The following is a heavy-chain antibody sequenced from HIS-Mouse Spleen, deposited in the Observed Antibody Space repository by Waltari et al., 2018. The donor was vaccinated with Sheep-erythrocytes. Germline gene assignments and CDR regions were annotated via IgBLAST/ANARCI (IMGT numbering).Heavy chain of an antibody. D-gene: IGHD1-26*01. V-gene: IGHV3-21*01. CDR3: ARVASGATFDY. Sequence: EVQLVESGGGVVKPGGSLRLSCAASGSTSSSHSVNGVRTAPGKGLEWVSSISSSSSYIYYADSVKGRFTISRDNAKNSLYLQMNSLRAEDTAVYYCARVASGATFDYWGQGTLVTVSS. CDR2: ISSSSSYI. J-gene: IGHJ4*02. CDR1: GSTSSSHS.